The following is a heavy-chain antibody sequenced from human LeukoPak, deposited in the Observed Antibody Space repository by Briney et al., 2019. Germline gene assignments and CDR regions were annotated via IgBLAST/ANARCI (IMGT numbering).Heavy chain of an antibody. Sequence: PGGSLRLSCAASGFTFSSYAMSWVRQAPGKGLEWVSHIRDSGGSTFSADSVKGRFTISRDNSKNTLYLQMNSLRAEDTAIYYCAKVRTFFGSGIDFWGQGTLVTVSS. V-gene: IGHV3-23*01. CDR2: IRDSGGST. D-gene: IGHD3-10*01. CDR1: GFTFSSYA. CDR3: AKVRTFFGSGIDF. J-gene: IGHJ4*02.